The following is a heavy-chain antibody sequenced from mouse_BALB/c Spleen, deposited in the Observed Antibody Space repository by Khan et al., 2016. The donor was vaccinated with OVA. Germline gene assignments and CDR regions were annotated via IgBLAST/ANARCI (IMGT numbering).Heavy chain of an antibody. Sequence: EVQLQESGPGLVKPSQSLSLTCTVTGYSITSDYAWNWIRQFPGNKLEWLGYISYSGNTKYNPSLKSRISVTRDTSKNQFFLQLNSVTTEDTATYNLARVHGGYFDYWGQGTTLIVSA. J-gene: IGHJ2*01. CDR2: ISYSGNT. CDR1: GYSITSDYA. CDR3: ARVHGGYFDY. V-gene: IGHV3-2*02.